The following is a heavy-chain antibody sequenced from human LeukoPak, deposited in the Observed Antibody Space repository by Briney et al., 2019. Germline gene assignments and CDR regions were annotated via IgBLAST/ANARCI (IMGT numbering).Heavy chain of an antibody. CDR3: ARRLKYSSSWGDYFDK. J-gene: IGHJ4*02. CDR2: IDYSGST. D-gene: IGHD6-13*01. CDR1: GGSVSGSNYY. Sequence: SETLSLTCTVSGGSVSGSNYYWGWIRQPLGKGLEWIGNIDYSGSTYYNPSLKSRVTISVDTSKNQFSLKLSSVTAADTAVHYCARRLKYSSSWGDYFDKWGQGTLVTVSS. V-gene: IGHV4-39*07.